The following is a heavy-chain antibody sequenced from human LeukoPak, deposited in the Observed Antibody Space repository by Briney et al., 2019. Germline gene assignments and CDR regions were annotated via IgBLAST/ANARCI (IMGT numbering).Heavy chain of an antibody. CDR2: IYYSGST. D-gene: IGHD3-10*01. CDR1: GGSIGSSSYY. J-gene: IGHJ4*02. V-gene: IGHV4-39*01. Sequence: SETLSLTCTVSGGSIGSSSYYWGWIRQPPGKGLEWIGSIYYSGSTYYNPSLKSRVTISVDTSKNQFSLKLSSVTAADTAVYYCASLPCYYGSGGFDYWGQGTLVTVSS. CDR3: ASLPCYYGSGGFDY.